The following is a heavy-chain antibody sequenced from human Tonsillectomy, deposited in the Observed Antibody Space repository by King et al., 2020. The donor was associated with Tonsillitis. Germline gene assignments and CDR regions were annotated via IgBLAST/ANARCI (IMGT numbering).Heavy chain of an antibody. CDR1: GYTFTGQY. CDR2: INPNSGDT. D-gene: IGHD2-2*01. Sequence: QLVQSGAEVKKPGASVKVSCKASGYTFTGQYMHWVRQAPGEGLEWMGWINPNSGDTNYAQKFQGRVTMTRDTSMSTAYMDLSRLRSDDTAVYYCARGQPTYYYYYGMDVWGQGTTVTVSS. CDR3: ARGQPTYYYYYGMDV. V-gene: IGHV1-2*02. J-gene: IGHJ6*02.